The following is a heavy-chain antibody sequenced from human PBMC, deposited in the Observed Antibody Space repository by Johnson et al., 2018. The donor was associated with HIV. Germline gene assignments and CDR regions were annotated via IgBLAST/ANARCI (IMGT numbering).Heavy chain of an antibody. Sequence: VQLVESGGGLIQPGGSLRLSCAASGFTFSSYWMSWVRQAPGKGLEWVANIKQDGSEKYYVDSVKGRFTISRDNAKNSLYLQMNSLRAEDTAVYYCAKVHIPARWSAAFDIWGRGTLVTVSS. CDR2: IKQDGSEK. CDR1: GFTFSSYW. D-gene: IGHD6-6*01. CDR3: AKVHIPARWSAAFDI. V-gene: IGHV3-7*01. J-gene: IGHJ3*02.